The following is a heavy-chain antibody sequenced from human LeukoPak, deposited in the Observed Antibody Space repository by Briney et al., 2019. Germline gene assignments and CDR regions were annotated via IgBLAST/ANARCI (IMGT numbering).Heavy chain of an antibody. CDR3: ARGSGAAGHYYYYGMDV. CDR1: GGSISSYY. V-gene: IGHV4-59*01. J-gene: IGHJ6*02. CDR2: IYYSGST. D-gene: IGHD3-10*01. Sequence: SETRSLTCTVSGGSISSYYWSWIRQPPGKGLEWIGYIYYSGSTNYNPSLKSRVTISVDTSKNQFSLKLSSVTAADTAVYYCARGSGAAGHYYYYGMDVWGQGTTVTVSS.